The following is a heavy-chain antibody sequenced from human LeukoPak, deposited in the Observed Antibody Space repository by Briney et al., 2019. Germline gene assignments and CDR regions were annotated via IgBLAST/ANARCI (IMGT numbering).Heavy chain of an antibody. CDR3: TRNCYDNMGPFAAFDI. Sequence: GRSLRLSCAISGFTFRRYAMYWARQAPGKGLELVSAVSSDGDSTYYADSVKGRFTISRDNSKNTLFLQMGSLRPEDMAVYFCTRNCYDNMGPFAAFDIWGQGTMVTVAS. CDR2: VSSDGDST. CDR1: GFTFRRYA. J-gene: IGHJ3*02. D-gene: IGHD2-2*01. V-gene: IGHV3-64*02.